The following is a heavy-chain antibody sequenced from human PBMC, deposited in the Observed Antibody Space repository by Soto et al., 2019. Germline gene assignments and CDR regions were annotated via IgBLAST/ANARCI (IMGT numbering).Heavy chain of an antibody. D-gene: IGHD2-15*01. Sequence: EVQLVESGGGLVQPGGSLRLSCEVSGFIFSSYWMHWVRQVPGKGLVWVSRTNEDGSITNYADSVRGRFTISRDNAKNTLYLKMSRRGVEDTGVFYCKRDRGGGGGYWGQGTLVTVSS. CDR3: KRDRGGGGGY. CDR2: TNEDGSIT. V-gene: IGHV3-74*01. J-gene: IGHJ4*02. CDR1: GFIFSSYW.